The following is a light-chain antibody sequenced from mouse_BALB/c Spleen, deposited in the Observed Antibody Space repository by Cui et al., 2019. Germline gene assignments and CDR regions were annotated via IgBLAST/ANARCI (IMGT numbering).Light chain of an antibody. J-gene: IGKJ2*01. V-gene: IGKV4-55*01. CDR3: QQWSSYT. CDR1: SSVSY. CDR2: DTS. Sequence: QIVLTQSPAIMSASPGEKVTMTCSASSSVSYMYWYQQKPGSSPRLLIYDTSNLAFGGPVRFSGRWFGTSYSLTISRMEAEDAATYYCQQWSSYTFGGGTKLEIK.